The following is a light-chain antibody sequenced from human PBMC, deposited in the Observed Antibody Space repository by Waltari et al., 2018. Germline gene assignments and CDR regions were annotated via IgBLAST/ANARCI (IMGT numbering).Light chain of an antibody. CDR1: QSISDS. CDR2: GAS. V-gene: IGKV3D-15*01. Sequence: EIVMTQSPATLSVPPGERATLSCTASQSISDSLGWYQQRPGQAPRLLIYGASTRATGIPARFSGSGSGTEFTLTISSLQSEDFAVYYCHQYKIWPEAFGQGTKVEIK. CDR3: HQYKIWPEA. J-gene: IGKJ1*01.